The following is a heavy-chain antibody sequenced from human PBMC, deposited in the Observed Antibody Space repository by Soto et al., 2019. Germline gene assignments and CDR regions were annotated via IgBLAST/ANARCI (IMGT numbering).Heavy chain of an antibody. D-gene: IGHD2-15*01. J-gene: IGHJ6*03. CDR3: ARLECSGGSCYSGRLIDYHQYYMDV. Sequence: VQVLESGGGLVQPGGSLRLSCTTSGFTFDTYAMSWVRQAPGKGLEWVSGLSGSGDKTYYADSVRGRFTISRDNSKNTLYLQINSLRIEDTAIYHCARLECSGGSCYSGRLIDYHQYYMDVWGKGTTVTVSS. CDR1: GFTFDTYA. V-gene: IGHV3-23*01. CDR2: LSGSGDKT.